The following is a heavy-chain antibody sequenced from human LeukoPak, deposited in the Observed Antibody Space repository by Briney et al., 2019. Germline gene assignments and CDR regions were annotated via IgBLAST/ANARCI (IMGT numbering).Heavy chain of an antibody. Sequence: SETLSLTCAVSGGSISSGGYCWSCIRPQPGKGLEWIVYIYYSATTYYNPSLRRRPTISVHTSNNRFSRKLSSVTAADTAVYYCAREMAFDIWGEGTMVTVSS. CDR2: IYYSATT. J-gene: IGHJ3*02. CDR3: AREMAFDI. CDR1: GGSISSGGYC. V-gene: IGHV4-31*11.